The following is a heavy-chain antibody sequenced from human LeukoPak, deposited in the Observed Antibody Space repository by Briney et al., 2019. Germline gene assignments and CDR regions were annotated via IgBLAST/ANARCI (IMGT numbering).Heavy chain of an antibody. CDR1: GGSISSGGYS. D-gene: IGHD3-10*01. CDR2: IYHSGST. V-gene: IGHV4-30-2*01. Sequence: SETLSLTCAVSGGSISSGGYSWSWIRQPPGKGLEWIGYIYHSGSTYYNPSLKSRVTISVDRSKNQFSLKLSSVTAADTAVYYCAGTPGPPRVRWDGLWFGESSFNWFDPWGQGTLVTVSS. J-gene: IGHJ5*02. CDR3: AGTPGPPRVRWDGLWFGESSFNWFDP.